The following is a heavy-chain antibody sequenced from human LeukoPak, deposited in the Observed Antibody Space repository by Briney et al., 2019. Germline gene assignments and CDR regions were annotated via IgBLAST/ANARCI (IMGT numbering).Heavy chain of an antibody. Sequence: PGGSLRLSCAASGFTFSDYYMSWIRQAPGKGLEWVSYISSSGSTIYYADSVKGRLTISRDNAKNSPYLQMNSLRAEDTAVYYCASRYCSGGSCYFDYWGQGTLVTVSS. CDR1: GFTFSDYY. CDR3: ASRYCSGGSCYFDY. J-gene: IGHJ4*02. D-gene: IGHD2-15*01. CDR2: ISSSGSTI. V-gene: IGHV3-11*04.